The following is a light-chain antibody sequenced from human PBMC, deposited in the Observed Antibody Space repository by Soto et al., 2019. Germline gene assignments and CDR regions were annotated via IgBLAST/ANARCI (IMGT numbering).Light chain of an antibody. J-gene: IGLJ1*01. Sequence: QSVLTQPASVSGSPVQSITISCTGTSSDVGGYNYVSWYQQHPGKAPKLMIYDVSNRPSGVSNRFSGSKSGNTASLTISGLQAEDEADYYCSSYTSSSTLEGYVFGTGTKVTVL. CDR2: DVS. V-gene: IGLV2-14*01. CDR3: SSYTSSSTLEGYV. CDR1: SSDVGGYNY.